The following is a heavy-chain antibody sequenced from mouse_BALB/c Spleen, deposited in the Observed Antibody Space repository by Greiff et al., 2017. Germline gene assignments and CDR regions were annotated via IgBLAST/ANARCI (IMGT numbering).Heavy chain of an antibody. V-gene: IGHV3-1*02. D-gene: IGHD2-2*01. Sequence: EVKLQESGPDLVKPSQSLSLTCTVTGYSITSGYSWHWIRQFPGNKLEWMGYIHYSGSTNYNPSLKSRISITRDTSKNQFFLQLNSVTTEDTATYYCARWGGYDDGYYAMDYWGQGTSVTVSS. J-gene: IGHJ4*01. CDR1: GYSITSGYS. CDR3: ARWGGYDDGYYAMDY. CDR2: IHYSGST.